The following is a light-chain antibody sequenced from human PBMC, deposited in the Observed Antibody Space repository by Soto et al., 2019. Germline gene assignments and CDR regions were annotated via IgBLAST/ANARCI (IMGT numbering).Light chain of an antibody. CDR1: SSDVGSYNL. Sequence: QSALTQPASVSGSPGQSITISCTGTSSDVGSYNLVPWYQQHPGKVPKLMIYEVTKRPSGVSNRFSGSKSGITASLTISGLQAEDEADYYCCSYAGPTTFVLFGGGTKLTVL. CDR3: CSYAGPTTFVL. V-gene: IGLV2-23*02. CDR2: EVT. J-gene: IGLJ2*01.